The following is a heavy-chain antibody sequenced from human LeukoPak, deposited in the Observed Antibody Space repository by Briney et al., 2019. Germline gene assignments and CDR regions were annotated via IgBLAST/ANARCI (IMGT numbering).Heavy chain of an antibody. CDR2: INPNSGGT. J-gene: IGHJ4*02. V-gene: IGHV1-2*02. CDR1: GYTFTGYY. D-gene: IGHD2-2*01. Sequence: ASVKVSCKASGYTFTGYYMHWVRQAPGQGLEWMGWINPNSGGTNYAQKFQGRVTMTRDTSISTAYMELSSLRSEDTAVYYCATVGSTSRDFDYWGQGTLVTVSS. CDR3: ATVGSTSRDFDY.